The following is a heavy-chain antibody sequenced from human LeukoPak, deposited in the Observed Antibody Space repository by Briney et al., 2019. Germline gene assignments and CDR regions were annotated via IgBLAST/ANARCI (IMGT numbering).Heavy chain of an antibody. CDR1: GFTFSRYG. V-gene: IGHV3-33*06. Sequence: GGSLRLSCVASGFTFSRYGMHWVRQAPGKGLEWVAVIWYDGSNKYYADSVKGRFTISRDNSKNTLYLQMNSLRAEDTAVYYCAKDPDSYGSGSHFDYWGQGTLVTVSS. CDR3: AKDPDSYGSGSHFDY. D-gene: IGHD3-10*01. J-gene: IGHJ4*02. CDR2: IWYDGSNK.